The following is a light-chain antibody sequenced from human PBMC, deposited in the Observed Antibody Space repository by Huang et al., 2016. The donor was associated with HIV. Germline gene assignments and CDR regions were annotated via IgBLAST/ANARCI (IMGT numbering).Light chain of an antibody. V-gene: IGKV3-15*01. CDR2: GSS. CDR3: QQYNTSPRT. Sequence: ENLMTQSPSTLSGSPGESATLSCRASQSVFKNLAWYQQKPGQAPKRLIYGSSTRAAGIPARFSGSGAGTDFPLTISSLQSEDFAVYYCQQYNTSPRTFGQGTKVEV. CDR1: QSVFKN. J-gene: IGKJ1*01.